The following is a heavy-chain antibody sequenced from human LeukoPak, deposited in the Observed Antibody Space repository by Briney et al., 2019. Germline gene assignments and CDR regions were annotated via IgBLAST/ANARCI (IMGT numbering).Heavy chain of an antibody. CDR1: GFTFTSSA. CDR3: AADREEWLLSN. J-gene: IGHJ4*02. Sequence: SVNVSCKASGFTFTSSAVQWVRQARGQRIEWIGWIVVGSGNTNYAQKFQERVTITRDMSTSTAYMELSSLRSEDTAVYYCAADREEWLLSNWGQGTLVTVSS. D-gene: IGHD3-3*01. V-gene: IGHV1-58*01. CDR2: IVVGSGNT.